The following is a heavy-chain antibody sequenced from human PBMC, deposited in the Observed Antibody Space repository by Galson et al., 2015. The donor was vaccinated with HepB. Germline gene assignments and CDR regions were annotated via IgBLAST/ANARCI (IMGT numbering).Heavy chain of an antibody. Sequence: SVKVSCKASGFTFTSSAVQWVRQARGQRLEWIGWIVVGSGNTNYAQKFQERVTITRDMSTSTAYMELSSLRSEDTAVYYCAAVGNENYDSSGSTRVDDYWGQGTLVTVSS. CDR3: AAVGNENYDSSGSTRVDDY. D-gene: IGHD3-22*01. CDR2: IVVGSGNT. J-gene: IGHJ4*02. V-gene: IGHV1-58*01. CDR1: GFTFTSSA.